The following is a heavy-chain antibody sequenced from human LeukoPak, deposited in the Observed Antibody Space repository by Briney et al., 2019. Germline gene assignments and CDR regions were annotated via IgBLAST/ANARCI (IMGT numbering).Heavy chain of an antibody. V-gene: IGHV3-21*04. Sequence: PGGSLRLSCAASGFTFSSYSMNWVRQAPGKGLEWVSYISSSGRNIYYADSVKGRFTISRDNAKNTLYLQMNSLRAEDTAVYYCARERGRTTVTWFYFDYWGQGTLVTVSS. CDR2: ISSSGRNI. D-gene: IGHD4-17*01. CDR3: ARERGRTTVTWFYFDY. CDR1: GFTFSSYS. J-gene: IGHJ4*02.